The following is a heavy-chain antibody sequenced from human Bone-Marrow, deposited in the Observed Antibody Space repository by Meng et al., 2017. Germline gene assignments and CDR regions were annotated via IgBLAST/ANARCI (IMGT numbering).Heavy chain of an antibody. V-gene: IGHV1-2*06. D-gene: IGHD4-11*01. CDR3: TRRVLKTVTGDY. CDR1: GETITDNN. CDR2: INPNSGDT. Sequence: ASSMITSWASGETITDNNIHWVRRAPGEGVEWMGRINPNSGDTNYAQNFQGRVTMTRDTSSSTAYMELRRLTSDDTAVYYCTRRVLKTVTGDYWGQGTLVTVSS. J-gene: IGHJ4*02.